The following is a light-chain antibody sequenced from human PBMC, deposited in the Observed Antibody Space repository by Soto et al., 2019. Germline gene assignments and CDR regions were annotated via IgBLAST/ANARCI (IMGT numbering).Light chain of an antibody. V-gene: IGLV4-69*01. CDR1: SGHSTHA. CDR3: QTWGTGIWV. Sequence: QAVVTQSPSASASLGASVKLTCTLSSGHSTHAIAWHQQQPEKGPRYLMNLNSDGSHSKGDGIPDRFSGSSSGTERYLTISSLQSEDEADYYCQTWGTGIWVFGGGTKLTVL. CDR2: LNSDGSH. J-gene: IGLJ3*02.